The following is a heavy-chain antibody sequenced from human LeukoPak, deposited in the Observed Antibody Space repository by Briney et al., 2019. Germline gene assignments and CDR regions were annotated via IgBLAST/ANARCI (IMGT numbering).Heavy chain of an antibody. V-gene: IGHV3-74*01. Sequence: GGSLRLSCAASGFTFDDYAMHWVRQAPGKGPVWVSRTNTDGSTTNYADSVKGRFTISRDNAKNTVYLQMNSLRAEDTAVYYCAREEFTASLDYWGQGTLVTVSS. CDR2: TNTDGSTT. CDR3: AREEFTASLDY. J-gene: IGHJ4*02. D-gene: IGHD2-21*02. CDR1: GFTFDDYA.